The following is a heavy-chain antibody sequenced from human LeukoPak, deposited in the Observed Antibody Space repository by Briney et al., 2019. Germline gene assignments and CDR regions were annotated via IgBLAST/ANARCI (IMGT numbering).Heavy chain of an antibody. CDR1: GYTFTSYA. V-gene: IGHV1-3*01. Sequence: ASVKVSCKASGYTFTSYAMHWVRQAPGQRLEWMGWINAGNGSTKYSQKFQGRVTITRDTSASTAYMELSSLRSEDTAVYYCARDFGITRVFDYWGQGTLVTVSS. CDR2: INAGNGST. CDR3: ARDFGITRVFDY. J-gene: IGHJ4*02. D-gene: IGHD3-10*01.